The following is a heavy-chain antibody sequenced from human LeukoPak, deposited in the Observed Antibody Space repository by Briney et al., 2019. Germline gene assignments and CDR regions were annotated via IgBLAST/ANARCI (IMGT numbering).Heavy chain of an antibody. Sequence: SETLSLTCTVSGGSISSSNYYWGWVRQPPGKGLEWIANIYYSGSTYYSPSLRSRVTISVDTSKNQFSLKLTSVTAADTAVYYCARHASVSGNWPRPLDYWGQGGLVTGSS. CDR2: IYYSGST. V-gene: IGHV4-39*01. J-gene: IGHJ4*02. D-gene: IGHD3-3*01. CDR1: GGSISSSNYY. CDR3: ARHASVSGNWPRPLDY.